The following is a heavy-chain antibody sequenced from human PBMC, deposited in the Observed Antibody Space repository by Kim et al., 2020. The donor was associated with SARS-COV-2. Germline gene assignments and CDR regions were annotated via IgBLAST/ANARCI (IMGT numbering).Heavy chain of an antibody. CDR2: IHYSGSS. CDR3: ASEDRRFHCHGLAF. CDR1: GDSISSGANY. D-gene: IGHD2-21*02. J-gene: IGHJ1*01. Sequence: SETLSLTCHVSGDSISSGANYWSWIRQRPGKGLEWIGYIHYSGSSYYNSSLNSRVTLSVDTSKNQFSLRLSSVTAAETVVYCCASEDRRFHCHGLAFWG. V-gene: IGHV4-31*03.